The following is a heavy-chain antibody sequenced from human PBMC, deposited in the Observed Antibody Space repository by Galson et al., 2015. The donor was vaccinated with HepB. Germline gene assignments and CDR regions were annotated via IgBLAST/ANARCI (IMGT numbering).Heavy chain of an antibody. Sequence: SLRLSCAASGFTFSDCSMNWVRQAPGKGPEWISYISSSGTAIYYAGSVKGRFTISRDNAKNSLYLQMDSLRAEDSAVYYCATYYDPTYWGQGTLVTVSS. CDR2: ISSSGTAI. D-gene: IGHD5-12*01. CDR3: ATYYDPTY. J-gene: IGHJ4*02. V-gene: IGHV3-48*04. CDR1: GFTFSDCS.